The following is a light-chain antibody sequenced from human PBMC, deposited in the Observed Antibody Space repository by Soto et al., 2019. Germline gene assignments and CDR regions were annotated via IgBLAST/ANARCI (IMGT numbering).Light chain of an antibody. CDR2: DAS. J-gene: IGKJ5*01. CDR1: QDISSY. V-gene: IGKV1-33*01. CDR3: QQYEILPIT. Sequence: DIQMTQSPSSLSASVGDRVTITCQASQDISSYLSWYQQKPGTAPKLLISDASNLETGVPSRFSGRGSGTEFTFTISSLQPEDIATYYCQQYEILPITFGQGTRLDIK.